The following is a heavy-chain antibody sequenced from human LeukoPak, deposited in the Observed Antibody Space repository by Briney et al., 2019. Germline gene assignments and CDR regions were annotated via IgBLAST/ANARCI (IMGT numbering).Heavy chain of an antibody. Sequence: GRSLRLSCAASGFTFSSYWMHWVRQAPGKGLVWVSRINSDGSSTSYADSVKGRFTISRDNAKNTLYLQMNSLRAEDTALYYCAKGPEMATINFDYWGQGTLVTVSS. V-gene: IGHV3-74*01. CDR2: INSDGSST. J-gene: IGHJ4*02. D-gene: IGHD5-24*01. CDR1: GFTFSSYW. CDR3: AKGPEMATINFDY.